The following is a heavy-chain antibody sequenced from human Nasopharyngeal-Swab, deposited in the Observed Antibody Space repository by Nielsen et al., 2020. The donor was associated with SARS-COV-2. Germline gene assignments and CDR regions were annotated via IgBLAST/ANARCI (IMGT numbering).Heavy chain of an antibody. Sequence: GGSLRLSCSASGFTFNTYSMTWVRQAPGKGLEWVSLINGGGSLTYYADSVKGRFTISRDNSKNTLYLQMNRLKADDTAIYYCAKEAPSCGADCRSLSDYWGQGTLVTVSS. CDR1: GFTFNTYS. CDR3: AKEAPSCGADCRSLSDY. CDR2: INGGGSLT. J-gene: IGHJ4*02. D-gene: IGHD2-21*02. V-gene: IGHV3-23*01.